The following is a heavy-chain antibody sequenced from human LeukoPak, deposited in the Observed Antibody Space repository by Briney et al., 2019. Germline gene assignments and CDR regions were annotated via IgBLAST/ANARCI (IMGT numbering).Heavy chain of an antibody. V-gene: IGHV1-2*02. Sequence: GASVKVSCKASGYTFTGYYMHWVRQAPGQGLEWMGWINPNSGGTNYAQKFQGRVTMTRDTSISTAYMELSRLRSDDTAVYYCAGAGYSYGYYGMDVWGQGTMVSVSS. CDR1: GYTFTGYY. CDR2: INPNSGGT. CDR3: AGAGYSYGYYGMDV. D-gene: IGHD5-18*01. J-gene: IGHJ6*02.